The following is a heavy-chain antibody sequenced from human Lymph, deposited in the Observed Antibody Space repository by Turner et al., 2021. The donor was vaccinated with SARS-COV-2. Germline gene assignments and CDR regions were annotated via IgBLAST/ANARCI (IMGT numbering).Heavy chain of an antibody. J-gene: IGHJ4*02. CDR1: GFTFSSYA. V-gene: IGHV3-30*04. Sequence: QVQLVESGGGVVQPGRSLRLSCAASGFTFSSYAMHWVRQAPGKELEWVAFISYDGSDKYYADSVKGRFTFSRDNSKNTLYLQMNSLRAEDTAVYYCARDRDSSGWVDYWGQGTLVTVSS. CDR3: ARDRDSSGWVDY. CDR2: ISYDGSDK. D-gene: IGHD3-22*01.